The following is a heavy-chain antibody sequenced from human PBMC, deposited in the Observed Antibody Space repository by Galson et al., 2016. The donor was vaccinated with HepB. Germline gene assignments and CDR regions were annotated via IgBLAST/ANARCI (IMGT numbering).Heavy chain of an antibody. V-gene: IGHV6-1*01. CDR2: TYYRSKWYN. J-gene: IGHJ6*02. CDR3: ARVRSGYSGYANPYYYGMDV. CDR1: GDSVSSNSAT. Sequence: CAISGDSVSSNSATWNWIRQSPSRGLEWLGRTYYRSKWYNDYALSVKSRITINPDTSKNQFSLQLNSVTPEDTAVYYCARVRSGYSGYANPYYYGMDVCGQGTTVTASS. D-gene: IGHD5-12*01.